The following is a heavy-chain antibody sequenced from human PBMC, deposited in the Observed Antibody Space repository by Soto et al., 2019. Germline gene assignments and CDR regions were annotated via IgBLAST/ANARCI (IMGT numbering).Heavy chain of an antibody. D-gene: IGHD3-16*01. V-gene: IGHV3-74*01. CDR2: IHSDGSST. CDR3: ARGDRGAFDL. CDR1: GFTFSYYW. Sequence: EVQLVESGGGLVRPGGSLRLSCAASGFTFSYYWMHWVRQAPGKGLVWVSRIHSDGSSTTYADFVKGRFIISRDNTRNTVDLKMNSGRGGDTAVYYFARGDRGAFDLWGQGTVVTVSS. J-gene: IGHJ3*01.